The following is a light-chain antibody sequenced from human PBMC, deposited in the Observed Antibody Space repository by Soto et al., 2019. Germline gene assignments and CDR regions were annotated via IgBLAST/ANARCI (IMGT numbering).Light chain of an antibody. Sequence: DIQMTLSLSTGSAYGGDSVTINCQFSQRITTSLAWYQQRPGKAPKLVIYDFSSLRSGVPSMFSGSGSGTEFTLTISSLQPDDFATYYCQHYKIYSLWTFGQGTKVDIK. CDR2: DFS. V-gene: IGKV1-5*01. CDR3: QHYKIYSLWT. CDR1: QRITTS. J-gene: IGKJ1*01.